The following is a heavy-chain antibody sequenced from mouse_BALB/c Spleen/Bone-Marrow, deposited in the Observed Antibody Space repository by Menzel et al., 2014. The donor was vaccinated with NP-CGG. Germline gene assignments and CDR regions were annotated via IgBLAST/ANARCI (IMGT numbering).Heavy chain of an antibody. Sequence: EVKLVESGGGLVQPGGSRKLSCAASGFTFSSFGMHWVRQAPEKGLEWVAYISSGSSTIYYADTVKGRFTISRDNPKNTLFLQMTSLRSEDTAMYYCARSWIYYDYDGKSYYAMDYWGQGPSVTVSS. J-gene: IGHJ4*01. V-gene: IGHV5-17*02. CDR3: ARSWIYYDYDGKSYYAMDY. CDR1: GFTFSSFG. CDR2: ISSGSSTI. D-gene: IGHD2-4*01.